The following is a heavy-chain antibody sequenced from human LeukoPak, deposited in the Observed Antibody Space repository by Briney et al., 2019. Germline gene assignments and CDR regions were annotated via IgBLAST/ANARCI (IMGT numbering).Heavy chain of an antibody. CDR1: GFSFSSNG. CDR2: IWYDGSNK. Sequence: GGALRLSCAASGFSFSSNGTHWVRQAPGKGLEWVALIWYDGSNKYYADSVKGRFTISRDNSKNTLYLQMNSLRAEDTAVYYCGRLSGSYFDYWGQGTQVTISS. J-gene: IGHJ4*02. CDR3: GRLSGSYFDY. D-gene: IGHD1-26*01. V-gene: IGHV3-33*01.